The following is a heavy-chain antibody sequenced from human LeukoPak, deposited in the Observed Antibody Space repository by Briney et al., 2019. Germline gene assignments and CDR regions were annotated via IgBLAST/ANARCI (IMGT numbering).Heavy chain of an antibody. J-gene: IGHJ3*02. CDR2: IYYSGST. D-gene: IGHD3-22*01. V-gene: IGHV4-61*01. CDR1: GYSTSSGYY. CDR3: ARDFKVDDSSGYYAFDI. Sequence: SETLSLTCTVSGYSTSSGYYWGWIRQPPGRGLEWIGYIYYSGSTDYNPSLRSRVTISVDTSKNQFSLKLSSVTAADTAVYYCARDFKVDDSSGYYAFDIWAKGQWSPSLQ.